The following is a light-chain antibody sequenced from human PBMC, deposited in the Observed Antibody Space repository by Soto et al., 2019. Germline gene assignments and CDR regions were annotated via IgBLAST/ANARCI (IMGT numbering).Light chain of an antibody. V-gene: IGKV4-1*01. CDR3: QQYYSTPRT. Sequence: DIVMTQSPDSLAVSLGERATINCKSSQSVLYSSNNKNYLAWYQQKPRQPPKLLISWASTRESGVPDRFSGSGSGTDLTLTISSLQAEDVAVYYCQQYYSTPRTFGQGTKVEIK. J-gene: IGKJ1*01. CDR2: WAS. CDR1: QSVLYSSNNKNY.